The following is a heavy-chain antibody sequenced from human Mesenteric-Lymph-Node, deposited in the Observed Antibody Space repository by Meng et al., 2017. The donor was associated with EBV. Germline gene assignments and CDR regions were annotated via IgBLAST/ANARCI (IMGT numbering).Heavy chain of an antibody. J-gene: IGHJ4*02. CDR1: GHIFTDYY. CDR2: IRPNSGAT. D-gene: IGHD6-19*01. CDR3: ARDGVDPVAAF. Sequence: QGRLVQSGAEVKKPGASVRVSCKTSGHIFTDYYIHWVRQGPGRGLEWMGRIRPNSGATHYAQTFEDRVTMTRDTSISTVYMELSRLRSDDTAIYFCARDGVDPVAAFWGQGTLVTVSS. V-gene: IGHV1-2*06.